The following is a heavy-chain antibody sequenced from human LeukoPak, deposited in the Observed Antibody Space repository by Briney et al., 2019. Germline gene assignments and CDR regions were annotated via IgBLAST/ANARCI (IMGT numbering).Heavy chain of an antibody. V-gene: IGHV4-34*01. CDR2: INHSGST. J-gene: IGHJ4*02. CDR1: GGSFSGYY. CDR3: ARGYLTGYYN. D-gene: IGHD3-9*01. Sequence: PSETLSLTCAVYGGSFSGYYWSWIRQPPGKGLEWIGEINHSGSTNYSPSLKSRVTISVDTSKNQFSLKLSSVTAADTAVYYCARGYLTGYYNWGQGTLVTVSS.